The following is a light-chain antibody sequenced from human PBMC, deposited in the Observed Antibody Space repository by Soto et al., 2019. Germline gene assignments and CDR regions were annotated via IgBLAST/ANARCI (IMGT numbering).Light chain of an antibody. CDR2: EGS. Sequence: QSALTQPASVSGSPGQSITISCTGTSSDVGSYNLVSWYQQHPGQAPKVIIYEGSKRPSGVSNRLSGSKSGNTASLTISGLQAEDEADYYCCSYAGSSIWVFGGGTKLTVL. V-gene: IGLV2-23*01. CDR1: SSDVGSYNL. J-gene: IGLJ3*02. CDR3: CSYAGSSIWV.